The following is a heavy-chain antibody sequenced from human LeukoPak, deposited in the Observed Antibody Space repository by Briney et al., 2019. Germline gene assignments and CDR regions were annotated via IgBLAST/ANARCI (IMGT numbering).Heavy chain of an antibody. D-gene: IGHD4-11*01. CDR3: TREDPSNYNY. J-gene: IGHJ4*02. CDR2: IKQDGGET. Sequence: PGGSLRLPCAASGFPFSSYWMAWVRRAPGKGLEWVASIKQDGGETFYVDSVKGRFTISRDNAKNSLYLQMNSLRAEDTAVYYCTREDPSNYNYWGQGTLVTVSS. V-gene: IGHV3-7*01. CDR1: GFPFSSYW.